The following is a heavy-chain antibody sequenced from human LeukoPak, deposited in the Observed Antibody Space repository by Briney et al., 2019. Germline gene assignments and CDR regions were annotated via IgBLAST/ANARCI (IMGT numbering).Heavy chain of an antibody. V-gene: IGHV3-48*01. CDR1: GFTLRSYR. J-gene: IGHJ4*02. CDR2: IRNSRSNTV. CDR3: ARESSSGSYLDS. D-gene: IGHD3-10*01. Sequence: GGSLRLSCAAPGFTLRSYRMNRVRQAPGKVLEWISYIRNSRSNTVYYADSVKGRFTISRDNAKSSLDLQMNSLRAEDTAVYYCARESSSGSYLDSWDQGTLVTVSS.